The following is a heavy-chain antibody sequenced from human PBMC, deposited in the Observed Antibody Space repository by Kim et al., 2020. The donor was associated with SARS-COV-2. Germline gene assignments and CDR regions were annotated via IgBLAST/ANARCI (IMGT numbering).Heavy chain of an antibody. J-gene: IGHJ4*02. V-gene: IGHV4-4*07. CDR3: ARGPYYYDSSGTLDY. D-gene: IGHD3-22*01. Sequence: PSLKGRVTMSVDTSTNQFSLKLSSVTAADTAVYYCARGPYYYDSSGTLDYWGQGTLVTVSS.